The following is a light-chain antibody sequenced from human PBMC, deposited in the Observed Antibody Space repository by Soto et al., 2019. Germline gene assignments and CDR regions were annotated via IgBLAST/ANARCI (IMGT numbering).Light chain of an antibody. CDR3: QQYDNGPPT. Sequence: DIQMTQSPPSLSASIGDRVSITCRASQDIKSSLAWYQKKPGEPPKLLIFTASRSEAGVPSRFRGSGSGTDFTLTITGLQPEDFAAYYCQQYDNGPPTFGGGTEVE. CDR1: QDIKSS. CDR2: TAS. J-gene: IGKJ4*01. V-gene: IGKV1-27*01.